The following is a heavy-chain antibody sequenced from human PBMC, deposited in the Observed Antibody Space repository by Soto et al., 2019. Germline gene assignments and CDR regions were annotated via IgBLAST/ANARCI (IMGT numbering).Heavy chain of an antibody. Sequence: RRLSCAASGFTFSSYGMHWVRQAPGKGLEWVAVISYDGSNKHYADSVKGRFTISRDNSKNTLYLQMNSLRAEDTAVYYCAKDVVVGATTGLGDYYYYYGMDVWGQGTMVTVSS. D-gene: IGHD1-26*01. CDR1: GFTFSSYG. V-gene: IGHV3-30*18. CDR2: ISYDGSNK. J-gene: IGHJ6*02. CDR3: AKDVVVGATTGLGDYYYYYGMDV.